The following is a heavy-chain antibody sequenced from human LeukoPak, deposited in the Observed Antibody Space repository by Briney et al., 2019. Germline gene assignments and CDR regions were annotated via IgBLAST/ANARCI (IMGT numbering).Heavy chain of an antibody. V-gene: IGHV1-8*01. CDR2: MNPNSGNT. J-gene: IGHJ4*02. D-gene: IGHD3-3*01. Sequence: ASVKASCKASGYTFTSYDINWVRQATGQGLEWMGWMNPNSGNTGYAQKFQGRVTMTRNTSISTAYMELSSLRSEDTAVYYCARGRNEDFWSGYYKDYWGQGTLVTVSS. CDR3: ARGRNEDFWSGYYKDY. CDR1: GYTFTSYD.